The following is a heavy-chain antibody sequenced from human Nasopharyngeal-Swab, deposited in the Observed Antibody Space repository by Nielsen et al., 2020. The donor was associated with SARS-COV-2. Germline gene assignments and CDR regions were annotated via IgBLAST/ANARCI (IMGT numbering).Heavy chain of an antibody. V-gene: IGHV3-23*03. CDR1: GFTFSNYA. D-gene: IGHD6-13*01. J-gene: IGHJ6*02. Sequence: GESLNISCAASGFTFSNYAMNWVRQAPGKGLEWVSHIYSGGNSTYYADSVKGRFAISRDNSKNPMYLQMNSLRAEDTAVYYCAKGTYSGPPGGMDVWGQGTTVTVSS. CDR3: AKGTYSGPPGGMDV. CDR2: IYSGGNST.